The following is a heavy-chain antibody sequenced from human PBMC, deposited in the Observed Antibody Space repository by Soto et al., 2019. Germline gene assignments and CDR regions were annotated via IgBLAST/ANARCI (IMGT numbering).Heavy chain of an antibody. CDR2: ISGSGGST. CDR1: GFTFSSYA. CDR3: AKDGSWGVYDSSGYA. V-gene: IGHV3-23*01. J-gene: IGHJ5*02. D-gene: IGHD3-22*01. Sequence: GGSLRLSCAASGFTFSSYAMSWVRQAPGKGLEWVSAISGSGGSTYYAASVKGRFTISRDNSKNTLYLQMNSLRAEDTAVYYCAKDGSWGVYDSSGYAWGQGTLVTVSS.